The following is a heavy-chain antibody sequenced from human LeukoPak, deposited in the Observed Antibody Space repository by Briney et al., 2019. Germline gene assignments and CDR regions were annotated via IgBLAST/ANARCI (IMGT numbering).Heavy chain of an antibody. D-gene: IGHD4-23*01. CDR1: GGSISSSSYY. V-gene: IGHV4-39*07. J-gene: IGHJ4*02. CDR3: ARDKYGGSTVDY. Sequence: PSEALSLTCTVSGGSISSSSYYWGWIRQPPGKGLEWIGSIYYSGSTYYNPSLKSRVIISVDTSKNQFSLKLSSVTAADTAVYYCARDKYGGSTVDYWGQGTLVTVSS. CDR2: IYYSGST.